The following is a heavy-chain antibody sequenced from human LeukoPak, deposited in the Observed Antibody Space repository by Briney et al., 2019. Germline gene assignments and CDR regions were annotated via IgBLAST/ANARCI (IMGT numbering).Heavy chain of an antibody. J-gene: IGHJ5*02. CDR3: ARDNSVEDTAWWFDP. CDR1: EYTFTGYY. V-gene: IGHV1-46*01. D-gene: IGHD4-23*01. CDR2: INPSGGST. Sequence: ASVKVSCKASEYTFTGYYMHWVRQAPGQGLEWMGIINPSGGSTSYAQKFQGRVTMTRDMSTSTDYMELSSLRSEDTAVYYCARDNSVEDTAWWFDPWGQGTLVTVSS.